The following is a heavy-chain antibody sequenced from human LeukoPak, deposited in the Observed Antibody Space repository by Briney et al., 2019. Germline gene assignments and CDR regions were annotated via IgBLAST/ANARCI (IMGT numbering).Heavy chain of an antibody. D-gene: IGHD3-9*01. CDR2: IYTSGGT. CDR1: GGSIWSSY. CDR3: VRYTDILTGYSSINWFDP. Sequence: SETLSLTCRVSGGSIWSSYWSWIRQPAGKGLEWIGRIYTSGGTYYNPSLKSRITMSVDTSKNQFSLRLSYVTAADTAVYYCVRYTDILTGYSSINWFDPWGQGTLVTVSS. J-gene: IGHJ5*02. V-gene: IGHV4-4*07.